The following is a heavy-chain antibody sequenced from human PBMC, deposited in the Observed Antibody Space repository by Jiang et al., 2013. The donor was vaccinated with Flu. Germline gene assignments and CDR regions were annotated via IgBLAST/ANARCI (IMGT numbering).Heavy chain of an antibody. D-gene: IGHD6-19*01. CDR2: IDPSDSYT. Sequence: GAEVKKPGESLRISCKGSGYSFTSYWISWVRQMPGKGLEWMGRIDPSDSYTNYSPSFQGHVTISADKSISTAYLQWSSLKASDTAMYYCARHWAPTDSSGKAWADPWGQGTLVTVSS. J-gene: IGHJ5*02. CDR3: ARHWAPTDSSGKAWADP. CDR1: GYSFTSYW. V-gene: IGHV5-10-1*01.